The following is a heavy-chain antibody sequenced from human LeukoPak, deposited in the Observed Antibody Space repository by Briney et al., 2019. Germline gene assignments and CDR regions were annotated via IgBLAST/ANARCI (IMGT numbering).Heavy chain of an antibody. D-gene: IGHD3-22*01. Sequence: GGSLRLSCAASGFTFSSYAMNWVRQAPGKGLGWVSAVRGSGHGTYYAESVKGRFTISRDNSKNTLYMQMNSLRAEDTAVYYCAKEGADYYDTSGYYLPDYWGQGTRVTVSS. CDR1: GFTFSSYA. V-gene: IGHV3-23*01. CDR3: AKEGADYYDTSGYYLPDY. J-gene: IGHJ4*02. CDR2: VRGSGHGT.